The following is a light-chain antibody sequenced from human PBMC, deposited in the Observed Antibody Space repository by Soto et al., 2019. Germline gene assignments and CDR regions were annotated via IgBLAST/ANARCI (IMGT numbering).Light chain of an antibody. CDR2: KAS. V-gene: IGKV1-5*03. Sequence: DIQMTQSPSTLSASVGDRVTITCRASQSITNWLAWYQQKPGKAPKPLIYKASNLESGVPSRFSGSGSGTEFTLTISSLQPDDFATYYCQQYNSSFGQGTKVDIK. CDR3: QQYNSS. J-gene: IGKJ2*01. CDR1: QSITNW.